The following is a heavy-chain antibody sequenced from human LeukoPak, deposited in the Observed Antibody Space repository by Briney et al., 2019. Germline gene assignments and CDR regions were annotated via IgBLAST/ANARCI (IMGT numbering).Heavy chain of an antibody. J-gene: IGHJ3*02. Sequence: TSETLSLTCTVSGGSISSYYWSWIRQPPGKGLEWIGYIYYSGSTNYNPSLKSRVTISVDTSKNQFSLKLSSVTAADTAVYYCARASYYDFWSVDGALAFDIWGQGTMVTVSS. CDR1: GGSISSYY. V-gene: IGHV4-59*01. CDR3: ARASYYDFWSVDGALAFDI. CDR2: IYYSGST. D-gene: IGHD3-3*01.